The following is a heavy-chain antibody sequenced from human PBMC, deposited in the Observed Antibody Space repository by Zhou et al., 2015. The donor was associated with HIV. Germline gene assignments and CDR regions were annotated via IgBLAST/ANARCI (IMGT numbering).Heavy chain of an antibody. Sequence: EVYLVESGGGLVQPGRSLRLSCEASGFPFGDYAMHWVRQGPGKGLEWVSLISWDGTGTHYADSVKGRFTISRDNRKDSLYLQMNSLRADDTALYYCAKDMGALGNYAPDVWGKGTTVTVSS. J-gene: IGHJ6*04. CDR3: AKDMGALGNYAPDV. D-gene: IGHD4-11*01. CDR1: GFPFGDYA. CDR2: ISWDGTGT. V-gene: IGHV3-43D*04.